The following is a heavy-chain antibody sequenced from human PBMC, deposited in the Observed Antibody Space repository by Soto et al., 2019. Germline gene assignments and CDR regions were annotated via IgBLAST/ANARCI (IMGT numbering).Heavy chain of an antibody. CDR1: GGSLSSGDYY. Sequence: SETLSLTCTVSGGSLSSGDYYWSWIRQHPGKGLEWIGYIYYSGSTYYNPSLNSRVTISVDTSKNQFSLTVTSVTAADTAVYYCARRIVANETFDYWGQGTLVTVPS. J-gene: IGHJ4*02. CDR3: ARRIVANETFDY. CDR2: IYYSGST. D-gene: IGHD5-12*01. V-gene: IGHV4-30-4*08.